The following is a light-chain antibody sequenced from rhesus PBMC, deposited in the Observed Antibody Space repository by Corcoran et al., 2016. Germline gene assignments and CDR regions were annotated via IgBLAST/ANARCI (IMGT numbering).Light chain of an antibody. CDR2: EAS. Sequence: DIQMTQSPSSLSASVGDTVTITCRASQDIARWLAWYQQKPGKAPNLLIYEASTLQSGVPSRFSGSGSGTDFTLTISSLHPEDFATYYCLQYTNTPRTFGQGTKVDIK. J-gene: IGKJ1*01. CDR1: QDIARW. CDR3: LQYTNTPRT. V-gene: IGKV1-22*01.